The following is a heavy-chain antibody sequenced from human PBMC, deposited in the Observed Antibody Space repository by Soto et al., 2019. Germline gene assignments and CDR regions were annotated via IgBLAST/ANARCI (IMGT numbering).Heavy chain of an antibody. Sequence: GGSLRLSCAASGFTFSSYGMHLVRQAPGKGLEWVAVISYDGSNKYYADSVKGRFTISRDNSKNTLYLQMNSLRAEDTAVYYCAKDLYDSSGYPFWGQGTMVTVSS. J-gene: IGHJ3*01. CDR1: GFTFSSYG. CDR3: AKDLYDSSGYPF. D-gene: IGHD3-22*01. CDR2: ISYDGSNK. V-gene: IGHV3-30*18.